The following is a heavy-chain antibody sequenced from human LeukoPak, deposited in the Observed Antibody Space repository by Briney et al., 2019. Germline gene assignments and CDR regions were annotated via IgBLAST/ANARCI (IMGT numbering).Heavy chain of an antibody. CDR3: ARDINPTYNWFDP. CDR1: GYTFTTYY. V-gene: IGHV1-2*02. D-gene: IGHD1-14*01. Sequence: GASVKVSCKASGYTFTTYYIHWVRQAPGQGLEWVGWINPNSGGTNYAQKFQGRVTMTRDTSISTAYMELSRLRSDDTAVYYCARDINPTYNWFDPWGQGTLVTVSS. CDR2: INPNSGGT. J-gene: IGHJ5*02.